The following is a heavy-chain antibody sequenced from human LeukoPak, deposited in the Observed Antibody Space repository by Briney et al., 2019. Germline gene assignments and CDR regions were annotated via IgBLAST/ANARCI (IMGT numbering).Heavy chain of an antibody. D-gene: IGHD3-9*01. Sequence: GASVKVSCMASGYTFTGYYMHWVRPAPGQGLEWMGWINPNSGGTNYAQKFQGRVTMTRDTSISTAYMELSRLRSDDTAVYYCARVPGRYYDILTGYFDYWGQGTLVTVSS. J-gene: IGHJ4*02. V-gene: IGHV1-2*02. CDR3: ARVPGRYYDILTGYFDY. CDR2: INPNSGGT. CDR1: GYTFTGYY.